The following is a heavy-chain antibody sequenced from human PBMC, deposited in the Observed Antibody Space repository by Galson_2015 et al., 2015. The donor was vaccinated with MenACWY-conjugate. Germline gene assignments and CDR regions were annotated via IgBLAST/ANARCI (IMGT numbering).Heavy chain of an antibody. J-gene: IGHJ6*02. Sequence: SVKVSCKASGGTFTTHSFSWVRQAPGQGLEWMGRINPMSGIGNYAQKIQGRVTLSADKFTSTVYMELSSLGSEDTAVYYCARDCRRTCTYGMDVWGQGTTVTVSS. CDR1: GGTFTTHS. CDR3: ARDCRRTCTYGMDV. CDR2: INPMSGIG. V-gene: IGHV1-69*04.